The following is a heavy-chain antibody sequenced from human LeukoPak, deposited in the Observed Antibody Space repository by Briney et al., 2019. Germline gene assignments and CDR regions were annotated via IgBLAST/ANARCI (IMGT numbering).Heavy chain of an antibody. Sequence: SETLSLTCTVSGGSISSSSYYWGWIRQPPGKGLEWIGSIYYSGSTYYNPSLKSRVTISVDTSKNQFSLKLASVTAADTAVYYCARDSYSGFDYWGQGTLVTVSS. CDR2: IYYSGST. CDR1: GGSISSSSYY. V-gene: IGHV4-39*07. CDR3: ARDSYSGFDY. J-gene: IGHJ4*02. D-gene: IGHD4-11*01.